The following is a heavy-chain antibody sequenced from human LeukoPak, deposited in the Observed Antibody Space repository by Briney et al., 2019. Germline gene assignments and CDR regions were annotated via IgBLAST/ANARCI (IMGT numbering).Heavy chain of an antibody. CDR3: ARHHWRSAYIDY. V-gene: IGHV4-59*08. CDR2: IHYSGTT. CDR1: GGSISNYY. Sequence: SETLSLTCPVSGGSISNYYWSWLRQSPGKGLEWIGYIHYSGTTNYNPSLSSRVTISVDTSKNQFSLKVSSVTAADTAVYYCARHHWRSAYIDYWGQGTLVTVSS. D-gene: IGHD1-1*01. J-gene: IGHJ4*02.